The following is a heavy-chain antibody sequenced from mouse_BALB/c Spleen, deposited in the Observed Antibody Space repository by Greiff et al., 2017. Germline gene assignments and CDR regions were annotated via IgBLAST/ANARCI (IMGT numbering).Heavy chain of an antibody. CDR1: GYTFTSYW. CDR2: IYPSDSYT. V-gene: IGHV1-69*02. Sequence: QVQLQQPGAELVRPGASVKLSCKASGYTFTSYWINWVKQRPGQGLEWIGNIYPSDSYTNYNQKFKDKATLTVDKSSSTAYMQLSSPTSEDSAVYYCTRSVIHYYGYGYAMDYWGQGTSVTVSS. D-gene: IGHD1-2*01. CDR3: TRSVIHYYGYGYAMDY. J-gene: IGHJ4*01.